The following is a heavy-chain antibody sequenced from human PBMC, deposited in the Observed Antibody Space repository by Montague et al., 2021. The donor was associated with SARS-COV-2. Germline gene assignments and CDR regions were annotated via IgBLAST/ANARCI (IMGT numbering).Heavy chain of an antibody. CDR3: ARAQNTCFIANCVNYFDV. Sequence: SETLSLTCEVSGDAISSYYWSWIRQSPGKGLEWIGYVHYTGSTKYNPSLKTRVTLSLGTPKNHFSLKLRSVTAADTAIYYCARAQNTCFIANCVNYFDVWGLGALVTVSS. D-gene: IGHD1-1*01. V-gene: IGHV4-59*01. CDR1: GDAISSYY. CDR2: VHYTGST. J-gene: IGHJ4*02.